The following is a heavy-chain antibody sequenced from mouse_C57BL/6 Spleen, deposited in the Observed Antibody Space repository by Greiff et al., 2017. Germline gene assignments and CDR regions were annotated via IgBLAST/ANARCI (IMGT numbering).Heavy chain of an antibody. CDR3: ARYPDYYAFDY. D-gene: IGHD1-1*01. CDR1: GYSITSGYY. Sequence: EVQLQESGPGLVKPSQSLSLTCSVTGYSITSGYYWNWIRQFPGNKLEWMGYISYDGSNNYNPSLKNRISITRDKSKNQFFLKLNSVTTAATATSSCARYPDYYAFDYWGQGTTLTVSS. J-gene: IGHJ2*01. CDR2: ISYDGSN. V-gene: IGHV3-6*01.